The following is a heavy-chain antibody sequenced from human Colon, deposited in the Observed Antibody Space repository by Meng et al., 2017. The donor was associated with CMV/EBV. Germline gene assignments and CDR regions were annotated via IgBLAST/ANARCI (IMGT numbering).Heavy chain of an antibody. D-gene: IGHD2-2*01. CDR3: AAWAHILAVAPTGDDY. J-gene: IGHJ4*02. CDR2: ISPDGSSA. V-gene: IGHV3-74*03. CDR1: GFTFRSYW. Sequence: GGSLRLSCAASGFTFRSYWMDWVRQAPGKGLVWVSRISPDGSSAAYADSVRGRFTISRDNAKNTLYLQMNSLRVEDTAVYYCAAWAHILAVAPTGDDYWGQGTLVTVSS.